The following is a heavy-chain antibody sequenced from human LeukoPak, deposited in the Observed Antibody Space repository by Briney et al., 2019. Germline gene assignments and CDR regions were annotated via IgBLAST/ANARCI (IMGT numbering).Heavy chain of an antibody. J-gene: IGHJ5*02. V-gene: IGHV3-23*01. CDR1: GFTFSSYA. Sequence: GGSLRLSCSASGFTFSSYAMHWVRQAPGKGLEWVSAISGSGGSTYYADSVKGRFTISRDNSKNTLYLQMNSLRAEDTAVYYCAKNIDYYDSSGYAPWGQGTLVTVSS. D-gene: IGHD3-22*01. CDR2: ISGSGGST. CDR3: AKNIDYYDSSGYAP.